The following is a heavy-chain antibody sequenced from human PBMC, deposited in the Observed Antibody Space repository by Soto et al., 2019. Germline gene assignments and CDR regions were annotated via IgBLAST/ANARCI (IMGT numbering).Heavy chain of an antibody. J-gene: IGHJ6*02. CDR1: GFTFSSYA. D-gene: IGHD4-4*01. Sequence: EVQLLESGGGLVQPGGSLRLSCAASGFTFSSYAMSWVRQAPGKGLEWVSAISGTGGSTYYADPVKGRFTISRDNSKSTPALQMDSLRAEDTALYYCAKDYSNPYYYYGMDVWGQGTTVTVSS. V-gene: IGHV3-23*01. CDR2: ISGTGGST. CDR3: AKDYSNPYYYYGMDV.